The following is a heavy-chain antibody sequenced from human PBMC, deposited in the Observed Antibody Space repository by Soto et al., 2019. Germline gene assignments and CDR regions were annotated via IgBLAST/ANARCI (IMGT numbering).Heavy chain of an antibody. D-gene: IGHD2-21*02. J-gene: IGHJ4*02. CDR1: VYTFTSYD. V-gene: IGHV1-8*01. CDR3: ERHRPPDSAFMVVTTLGLDY. Sequence: XSGKLSCKASVYTFTSYDINWVRQATGQGLEWMGWVNPNSGNTGDAQKFQGRVTMTRNTSISTAYMELSSLRSEDTAVYYCERHRPPDSAFMVVTTLGLDYWARGTLVTVSS. CDR2: VNPNSGNT.